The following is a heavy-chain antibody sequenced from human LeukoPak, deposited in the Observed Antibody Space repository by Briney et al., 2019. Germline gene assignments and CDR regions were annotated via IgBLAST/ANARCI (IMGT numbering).Heavy chain of an antibody. CDR1: GGSFSGYY. V-gene: IGHV4-34*01. D-gene: IGHD3-22*01. CDR2: INHSGST. J-gene: IGHJ4*02. Sequence: SETLSLTCAVYGGSFSGYYWSWIRQPPGKGLEWIGEINHSGSTNYNPSLKSRVTISVDTSKNQFSLKLSSVTAADTAVYYCAIKTYYHDSSGYWETDYWGQGTLVTVSS. CDR3: AIKTYYHDSSGYWETDY.